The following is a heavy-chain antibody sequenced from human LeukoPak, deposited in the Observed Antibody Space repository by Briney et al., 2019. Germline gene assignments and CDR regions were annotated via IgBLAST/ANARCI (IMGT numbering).Heavy chain of an antibody. CDR1: GFTFSSYA. CDR2: ISYDGSNK. V-gene: IGHV3-30*18. J-gene: IGHJ4*02. Sequence: GGSLRLSCAASGFTFSSYAMHWVRQAPGKGLEWVAVISYDGSNKYYADSVKGRFTISRDNSKNTLYLQMNSLRPEDAAVYYCANLPLWGQGTLVTVSS. CDR3: ANLPL.